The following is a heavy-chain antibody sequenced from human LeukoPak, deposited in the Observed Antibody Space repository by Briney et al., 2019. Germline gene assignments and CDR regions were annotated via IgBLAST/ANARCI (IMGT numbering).Heavy chain of an antibody. J-gene: IGHJ4*02. CDR3: ARHKWLRMNGYFDY. Sequence: SETLSLTCTVSGGPISSSSYYWGWIRQPPGKGLEWFGSIYYSGSTYCNPSLKSRVTISVDTSKNQFSLKLSSVTAADTAVYCCARHKWLRMNGYFDYWGQGTLVTVSS. V-gene: IGHV4-39*01. D-gene: IGHD5-12*01. CDR2: IYYSGST. CDR1: GGPISSSSYY.